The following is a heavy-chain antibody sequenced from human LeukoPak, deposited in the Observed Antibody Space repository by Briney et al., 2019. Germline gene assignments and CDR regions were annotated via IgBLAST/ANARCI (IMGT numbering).Heavy chain of an antibody. CDR1: GGSISSYY. Sequence: SETLSLTCTVSGGSISSYYWNWIRQPAGKGLEWIGRIYTSGRTYYNPSLKSRVSMSVDTSKNQFSLKLSSVTAADTAVYYCAREGIAAADPFDYWGQGTLATVSS. V-gene: IGHV4-4*07. CDR2: IYTSGRT. D-gene: IGHD6-13*01. CDR3: AREGIAAADPFDY. J-gene: IGHJ4*02.